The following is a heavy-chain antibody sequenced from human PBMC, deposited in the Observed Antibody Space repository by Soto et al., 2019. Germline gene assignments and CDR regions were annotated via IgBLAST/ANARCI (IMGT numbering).Heavy chain of an antibody. CDR1: GFTFSSYS. J-gene: IGHJ5*02. Sequence: EVQLVESGGGLVQPGGSLRLCCAASGFTFSSYSMNWVRQAPGKGLEWVSFIGSSSGTIFYADSVKGRFTISRDNAKNSLYLQMNSLRDEDTAVYYCAREEYVGFNCFAPWGQGTLVTVSS. D-gene: IGHD3-16*01. CDR2: IGSSSGTI. V-gene: IGHV3-48*02. CDR3: AREEYVGFNCFAP.